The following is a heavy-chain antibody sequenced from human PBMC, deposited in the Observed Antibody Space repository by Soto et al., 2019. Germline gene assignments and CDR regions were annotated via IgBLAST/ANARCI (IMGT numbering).Heavy chain of an antibody. J-gene: IGHJ4*02. CDR2: INHRGKI. CDR3: ARAYPYFESSGYCDY. V-gene: IGHV4-34*01. Sequence: SETLSLTCEVFGESFSGYYWSWIRQTPGKGLEWIGEINHRGKIKYNPSLKSRVTISVDTSNNQVSLRLTFLTAADTAVYYCARAYPYFESSGYCDYWGRGTLVTVSS. CDR1: GESFSGYY. D-gene: IGHD3-22*01.